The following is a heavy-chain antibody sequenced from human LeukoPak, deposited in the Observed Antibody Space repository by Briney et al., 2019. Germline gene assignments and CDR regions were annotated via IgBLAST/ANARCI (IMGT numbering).Heavy chain of an antibody. CDR2: IYPGDSDT. CDR3: ARSSRWDHFQYFDY. J-gene: IGHJ4*02. D-gene: IGHD6-13*01. Sequence: EESLKISCKGSGYTFTNYWIGWVRQMPGKGLEWMGIIYPGDSDTRYSPSFQGQVTISADKSISTAYLQWSSLKASDTAMYYCARSSRWDHFQYFDYWGQGTLVTVSS. V-gene: IGHV5-51*01. CDR1: GYTFTNYW.